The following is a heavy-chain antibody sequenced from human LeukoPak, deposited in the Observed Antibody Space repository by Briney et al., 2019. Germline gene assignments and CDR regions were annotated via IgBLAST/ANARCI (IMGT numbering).Heavy chain of an antibody. D-gene: IGHD6-13*01. Sequence: GGSLRLSCAASGFTFSNAWMSWVRQAPGRGLEWVGRIKSKTDGGTTDYAAPVKGRFTISRDDSKNTLYLQMNSLKTEDTAVYYCTTTDSSSWYPDYWGQGTLVTVSS. J-gene: IGHJ4*02. CDR1: GFTFSNAW. CDR2: IKSKTDGGTT. V-gene: IGHV3-15*01. CDR3: TTTDSSSWYPDY.